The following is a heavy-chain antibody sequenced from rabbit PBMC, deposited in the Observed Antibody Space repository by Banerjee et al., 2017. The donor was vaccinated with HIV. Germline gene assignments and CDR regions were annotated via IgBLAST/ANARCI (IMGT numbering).Heavy chain of an antibody. CDR3: AREVDGGFNL. CDR1: GSPFSSSTT. V-gene: IGHV1S45*01. Sequence: LEESGGGRVNPEGSLALPRKASGSPFSSSTTICGVRQAPGKGLEWISCIAGSSSGFTYSATWAKGRFTISKTSSTTVTLQMTSLTAADTATYFCAREVDGGFNLWGPGTLVTVS. D-gene: IGHD2-1*01. CDR2: IAGSSSGFT. J-gene: IGHJ4*01.